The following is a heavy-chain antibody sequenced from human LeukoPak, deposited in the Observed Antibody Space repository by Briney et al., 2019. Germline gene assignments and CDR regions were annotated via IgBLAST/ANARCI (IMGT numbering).Heavy chain of an antibody. V-gene: IGHV3-30-3*01. J-gene: IGHJ4*02. D-gene: IGHD2/OR15-2a*01. Sequence: PGGSLRLSCAASGFTFSSYAMHWVRQAPGKGLEWVAVISYDGSNKYYADSAKGRFTISKDNAKNTVYLQMNSLRAEDTAVYYCVSFYETYWGRGTLVTVSS. CDR1: GFTFSSYA. CDR3: VSFYETY. CDR2: ISYDGSNK.